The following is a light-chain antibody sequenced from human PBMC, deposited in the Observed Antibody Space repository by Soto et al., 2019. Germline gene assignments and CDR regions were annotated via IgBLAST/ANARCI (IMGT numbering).Light chain of an antibody. CDR1: QSVLYSSNNKNY. CDR2: GAS. Sequence: DIVLTQSPDSLAVSLGERATINCKSSQSVLYSSNNKNYFVWYQQKPGQPPKLLISGASTRESGVPDRFSGSGSGTDFTLTISSLQAEDVAVYYCQQHYSTPLTFGKGTRPEIK. V-gene: IGKV4-1*01. J-gene: IGKJ5*01. CDR3: QQHYSTPLT.